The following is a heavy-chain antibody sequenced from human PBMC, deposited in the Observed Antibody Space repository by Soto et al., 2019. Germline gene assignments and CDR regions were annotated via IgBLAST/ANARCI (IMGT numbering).Heavy chain of an antibody. V-gene: IGHV3-15*07. CDR2: IKRKIDGAAT. D-gene: IGHD2-15*01. J-gene: IGHJ6*02. CDR1: GFSFSNAW. Sequence: EVQLVESGGGLVKPGGSLRLSCAASGFSFSNAWMNWVRQAPGKGLEWVGRIKRKIDGAATDYAGPVKGRFTVFRDDSKRALYLQMNSLKGDDTAVYYCTTGSVEGVWGQGTRVTVS. CDR3: TTGSVEGV.